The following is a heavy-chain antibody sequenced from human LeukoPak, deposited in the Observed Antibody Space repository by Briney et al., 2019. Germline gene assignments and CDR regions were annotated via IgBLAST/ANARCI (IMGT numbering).Heavy chain of an antibody. J-gene: IGHJ4*02. D-gene: IGHD3-22*01. CDR1: GFTFSSYA. CDR3: AKDGYSKGVYYYDSSGLSVA. CDR2: ISGSGGST. Sequence: GGSLRLSCAASGFTFSSYAMSWVRQAPGKGLEWVSAISGSGGSTCYADSVKGRFTISRDNSKNTLYLQMNSLRAEDTAVYYCAKDGYSKGVYYYDSSGLSVAWGQGTLVTVSS. V-gene: IGHV3-23*01.